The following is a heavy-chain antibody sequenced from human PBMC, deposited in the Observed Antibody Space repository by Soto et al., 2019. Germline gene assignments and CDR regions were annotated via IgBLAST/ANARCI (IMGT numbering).Heavy chain of an antibody. CDR2: VNHSGTT. CDR1: GGSFSGYY. V-gene: IGHV4-34*01. Sequence: QVQLQQWGAGLLKPSETLSLTCAVYGGSFSGYYWPWIRQSPEKGLEWLGEVNHSGTTYYNPSLKTRVTISVHTPENQFSLKMSSVTAADTAVYYCARGIGYCSSINCYASRRLRFDSWGQGTLVTVSS. CDR3: ARGIGYCSSINCYASRRLRFDS. D-gene: IGHD2-2*01. J-gene: IGHJ4*02.